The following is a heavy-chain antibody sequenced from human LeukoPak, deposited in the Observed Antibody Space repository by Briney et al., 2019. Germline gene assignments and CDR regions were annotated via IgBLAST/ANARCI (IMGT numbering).Heavy chain of an antibody. Sequence: PGGSLTLSCAASGFTFSSYAMSWVRQAPGKGLEWVAIISCSESSTYYPDPVKGGFTISRDNSKNTLYLQMHRLRAEETALYYCTLGNLCCYYYMDVWGKGTTVTVSS. CDR1: GFTFSSYA. D-gene: IGHD3-16*01. V-gene: IGHV3-23*01. CDR3: TLGNLCCYYYMDV. CDR2: ISCSESST. J-gene: IGHJ6*03.